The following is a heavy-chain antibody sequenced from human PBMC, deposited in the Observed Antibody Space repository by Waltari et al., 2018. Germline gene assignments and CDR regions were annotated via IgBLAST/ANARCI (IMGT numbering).Heavy chain of an antibody. V-gene: IGHV3-49*04. Sequence: EVQLVESGGGLVQPGRSLRLSCSASGFTFDRYAMGGVRQVQGKGLEWVVFSKSKAYGWTAEHATSVKGRFTISREDSYGIAYLQMNSVKAEDTAVYYCARGHYDSSGYPTYFDSWGQGALVTVSS. CDR1: GFTFDRYA. D-gene: IGHD3-22*01. J-gene: IGHJ4*02. CDR2: SKSKAYGWTA. CDR3: ARGHYDSSGYPTYFDS.